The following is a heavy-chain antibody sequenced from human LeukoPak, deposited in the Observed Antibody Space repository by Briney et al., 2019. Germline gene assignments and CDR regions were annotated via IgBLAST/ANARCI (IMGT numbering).Heavy chain of an antibody. CDR2: ISGDGGST. CDR3: AKPWTGYSSSWYFYYFDY. J-gene: IGHJ4*02. V-gene: IGHV3-43*02. Sequence: PGGSLRLSCAASGFTFDDYAMHWGRPAPGKGVEWVSLISGDGGSTYYADSVKCRFTISRDNSKNSLYLQMNSLRTEDTTLYYCAKPWTGYSSSWYFYYFDYWGQGTLVTVSS. CDR1: GFTFDDYA. D-gene: IGHD6-13*01.